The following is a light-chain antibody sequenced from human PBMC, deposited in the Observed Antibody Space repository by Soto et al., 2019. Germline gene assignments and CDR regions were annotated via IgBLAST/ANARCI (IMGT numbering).Light chain of an antibody. J-gene: IGLJ2*01. V-gene: IGLV2-14*03. Sequence: QSALTQPASVSGSPGQSITISCTGTSSDFGIFDFVSWFQQHPGQVPKLIVYHVTNRPSGVSDRFSGSKSGNTASLTISGLQAEDEADYYCASYTSTSTILFGGGTKVTVL. CDR2: HVT. CDR1: SSDFGIFDF. CDR3: ASYTSTSTIL.